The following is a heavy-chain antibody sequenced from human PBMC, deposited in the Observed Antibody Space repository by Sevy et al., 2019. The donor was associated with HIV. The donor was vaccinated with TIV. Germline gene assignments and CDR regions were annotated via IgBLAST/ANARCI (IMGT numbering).Heavy chain of an antibody. CDR2: ISSSGSTI. Sequence: GSLRLSCAASGFTFSDYYMSWIRQAPGKGLEWVSYISSSGSTIYYADSVKGRFTISRDNAKNSLYLQMNSLRAEDTAVYYCAFAGGWFGELFQRVFGYWGQGTLVTVSS. V-gene: IGHV3-11*04. CDR3: AFAGGWFGELFQRVFGY. J-gene: IGHJ4*02. D-gene: IGHD3-10*01. CDR1: GFTFSDYY.